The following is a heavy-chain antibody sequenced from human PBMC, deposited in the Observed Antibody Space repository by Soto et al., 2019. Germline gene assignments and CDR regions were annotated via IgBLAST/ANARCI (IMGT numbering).Heavy chain of an antibody. V-gene: IGHV3-9*01. Sequence: EVQLVESGGGVVQPGRSLRLSCAASGFSFDDDAMQCVRQAPGKGLEWVSGISSNSGRIGYADSVKGRFTISRDNAKYYLYLQMNSLRAEDTALYYCEKGGSSSWITDAFDTWGQEAIVTVSS. CDR3: EKGGSSSWITDAFDT. J-gene: IGHJ3*02. D-gene: IGHD6-13*01. CDR1: GFSFDDDA. CDR2: ISSNSGRI.